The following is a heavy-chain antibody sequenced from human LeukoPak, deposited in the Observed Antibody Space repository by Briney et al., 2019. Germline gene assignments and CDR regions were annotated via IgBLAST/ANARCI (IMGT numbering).Heavy chain of an antibody. CDR3: ARTAHYYGSGMYDY. J-gene: IGHJ4*02. D-gene: IGHD3-10*01. V-gene: IGHV4-39*07. CDR2: IYYSGST. CDR1: GGSISSSSYY. Sequence: SETLSLTCTVSGGSISSSSYYWGWIRQPPGKGLEWIGSIYYSGSTYYNPSLKSRVTISVDTSKNQFSLKLSSVTAADTAVYYCARTAHYYGSGMYDYWGQGTLVTVSS.